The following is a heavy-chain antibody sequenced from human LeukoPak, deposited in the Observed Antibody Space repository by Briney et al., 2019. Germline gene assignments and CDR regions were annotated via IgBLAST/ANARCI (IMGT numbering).Heavy chain of an antibody. CDR3: AKGFASTVVTRNDAFDI. CDR1: GFTFDDYA. CDR2: ISWNSGSI. D-gene: IGHD4-17*01. J-gene: IGHJ3*02. Sequence: PGRSLGLSCAASGFTFDDYAMHWVRQAPGKGLEWVSGISWNSGSIGYADSVKGRFTISRDNAKNSLYLQMNSLRAEDTALYYCAKGFASTVVTRNDAFDIWGQGTMVTVSS. V-gene: IGHV3-9*01.